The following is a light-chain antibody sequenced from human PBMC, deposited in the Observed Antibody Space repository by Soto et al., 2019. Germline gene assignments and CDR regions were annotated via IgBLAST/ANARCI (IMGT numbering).Light chain of an antibody. V-gene: IGKV3-15*01. CDR3: HHYGRSAIFT. CDR2: RAS. CDR1: RSVTSD. J-gene: IGKJ3*01. Sequence: EIVMTQSPATLSVSPGERATLSCRASRSVTSDLAWYQQKPGQAPRLLIYRASTRATGIPARFSGSGSGTEFTLTISRLEPEDFAVYYCHHYGRSAIFTFGPGTTVDIK.